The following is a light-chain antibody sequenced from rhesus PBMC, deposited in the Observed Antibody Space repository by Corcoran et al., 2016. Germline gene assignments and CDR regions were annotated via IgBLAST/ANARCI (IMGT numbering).Light chain of an antibody. CDR1: QAIIID. Sequence: DIQMTQSPSSLSASVGDRVTITCRASQAIIIDLAWYQRKPGGVLNLLIFKASSRQSGLPSRVGGSGSGTDFTPTISSLQPEDSATYYCQHYHTYPWTFGQGTQVEIK. CDR2: KAS. CDR3: QHYHTYPWT. J-gene: IGKJ1*01. V-gene: IGKV1-25*01.